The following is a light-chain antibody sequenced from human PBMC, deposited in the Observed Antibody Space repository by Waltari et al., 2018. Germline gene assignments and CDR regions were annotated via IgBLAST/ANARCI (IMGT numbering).Light chain of an antibody. J-gene: IGKJ5*01. Sequence: DIQMTQSPSSLSASVGERVTITCQASQDISNYLNWYPQKPGKAPKILIYDASNSETGVPSRFSGSGSGTEFTFTISSLQPEDIATDYCQQYDNLPITFGQGTRLEIK. CDR3: QQYDNLPIT. CDR1: QDISNY. CDR2: DAS. V-gene: IGKV1-33*01.